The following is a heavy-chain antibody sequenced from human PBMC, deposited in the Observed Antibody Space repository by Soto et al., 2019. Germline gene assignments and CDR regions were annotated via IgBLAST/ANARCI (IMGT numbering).Heavy chain of an antibody. D-gene: IGHD2-15*01. V-gene: IGHV4-39*01. J-gene: IGHJ6*02. CDR1: GGSIXSSSYY. Sequence: PSETLSLTCTVSGGSIXSSSYYWGWIRQPPGKGLEWIGSIYYSGSTYYNPSLKSRVTISVDTSKNQFSLKLSSVTAADTAVYYCANNGGRYYYYYGMDVWGQGTTVTVSS. CDR3: ANNGGRYYYYYGMDV. CDR2: IYYSGST.